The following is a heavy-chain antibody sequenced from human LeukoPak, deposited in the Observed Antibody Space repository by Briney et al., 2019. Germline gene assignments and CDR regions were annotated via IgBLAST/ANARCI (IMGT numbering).Heavy chain of an antibody. CDR2: ISLSGSTI. J-gene: IGHJ4*02. CDR1: GFTFSYFE. CDR3: ARVGEGLAAPDTGWCFDY. D-gene: IGHD6-13*01. V-gene: IGHV3-48*03. Sequence: PGGSLRLSCAASGFTFSYFEMNWVRQAPGKGLEWLSYISLSGSTIYYADSVKGRFTISRDNAKSSLYLQMNSLRAEDTAVYYCARVGEGLAAPDTGWCFDYWGQGTLVTVSS.